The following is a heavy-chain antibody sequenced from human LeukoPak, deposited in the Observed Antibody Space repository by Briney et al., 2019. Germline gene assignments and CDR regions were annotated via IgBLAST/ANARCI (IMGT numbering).Heavy chain of an antibody. CDR2: ISSGSSYI. D-gene: IGHD2-8*01. CDR3: ARDSSPGYCTNGVCYEGYYFDY. V-gene: IGHV3-21*01. Sequence: GGSLRLSCAASGFTFSSYSMNWVRQAPGKGLEWVSSISSGSSYIYYADSVKGRFTISRDNAKNSLYLQMNSLRAEDTAVYYCARDSSPGYCTNGVCYEGYYFDYWGQGTLVTVSS. J-gene: IGHJ4*02. CDR1: GFTFSSYS.